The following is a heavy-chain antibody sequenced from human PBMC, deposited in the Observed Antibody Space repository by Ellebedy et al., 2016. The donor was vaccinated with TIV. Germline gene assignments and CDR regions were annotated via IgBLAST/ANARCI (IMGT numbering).Heavy chain of an antibody. Sequence: GESLKISCAATGFAFNTYWMTWVRQAPGKGLEWLAHIQPVGSDEYYVDSVKGRFTISRDNAKDSLYRQMNSLRAEDTAVYYCVRDSGWYNFDSWGQGTLVTVSS. V-gene: IGHV3-7*01. CDR3: VRDSGWYNFDS. CDR2: IQPVGSDE. D-gene: IGHD6-19*01. CDR1: GFAFNTYW. J-gene: IGHJ4*02.